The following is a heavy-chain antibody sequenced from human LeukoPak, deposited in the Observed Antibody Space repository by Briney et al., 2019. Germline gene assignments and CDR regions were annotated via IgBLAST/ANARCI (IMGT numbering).Heavy chain of an antibody. D-gene: IGHD6-19*01. J-gene: IGHJ4*02. CDR2: ISYDGSNK. Sequence: GRSLRLSCAASGFTFSSYAMHWVRQAPGKGLEWVAVISYDGSNKYYADSVKGRFTISRDNSKNTLYLQMNSLRAEDTAVYYCARDFGGRSSGWYGGYFDYWGQGTLVTVSS. CDR1: GFTFSSYA. CDR3: ARDFGGRSSGWYGGYFDY. V-gene: IGHV3-30*04.